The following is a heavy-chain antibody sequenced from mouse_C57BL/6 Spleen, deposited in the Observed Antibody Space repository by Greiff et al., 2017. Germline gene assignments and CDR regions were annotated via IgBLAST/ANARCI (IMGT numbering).Heavy chain of an antibody. CDR2: ISSGSSTI. Sequence: EVKLMESGGGLVKPGGSLKLSCAASGFNFSDYGMHWVRQAPEKGLEWVAYISSGSSTIYYAATVKGRFTISRDNAKNTLFLQMTSLRSEDTDMYYCARETYYGSSGFAYWGQGTLVTVSA. J-gene: IGHJ3*01. V-gene: IGHV5-17*01. CDR3: ARETYYGSSGFAY. CDR1: GFNFSDYG. D-gene: IGHD1-1*01.